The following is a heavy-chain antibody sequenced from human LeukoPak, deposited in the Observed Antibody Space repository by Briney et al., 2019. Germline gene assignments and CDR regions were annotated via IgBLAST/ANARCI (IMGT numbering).Heavy chain of an antibody. V-gene: IGHV3-7*01. CDR1: GFTFSSYS. J-gene: IGHJ5*02. CDR2: IKQDGTEK. CDR3: ARDVVAGYPGTFDP. D-gene: IGHD6-19*01. Sequence: GGSLRLSCAASGFTFSSYSMNWVRQAPGKGLEWVANIKQDGTEKYYLDSVKGRITISRDNANNSLYLQMNSLRAEDTAVYYCARDVVAGYPGTFDPWGQGTLVTVSS.